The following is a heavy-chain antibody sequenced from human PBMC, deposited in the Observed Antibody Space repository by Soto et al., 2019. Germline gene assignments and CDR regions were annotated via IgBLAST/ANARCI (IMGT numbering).Heavy chain of an antibody. V-gene: IGHV4-31*02. D-gene: IGHD3-10*01. Sequence: QVQLQESGPGLVKPSQTLSLTCSVSGGSISSGGYYWSWIRQPAGKCLEWIGYIYYSANTHYNPSLKGRVSISADTSKNQFSLNLSSVTAADTAVYYCARSGGNSYYYGMDVWGQGTTVTVSS. J-gene: IGHJ6*02. CDR3: ARSGGNSYYYGMDV. CDR1: GGSISSGGYY. CDR2: IYYSANT.